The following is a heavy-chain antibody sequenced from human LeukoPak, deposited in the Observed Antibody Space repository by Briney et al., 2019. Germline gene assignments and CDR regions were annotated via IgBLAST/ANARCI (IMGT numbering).Heavy chain of an antibody. Sequence: PGGSLRLSCAASGFTFSGSSMHWVRQASGKGLEWVGRIRSKANSYATAYAASVEGRFTISSDYSKHTAYLKMNSLKTEDTAVSYCTRRGGGIVATNDAFDIWGQGTMVTVSS. CDR3: TRRGGGIVATNDAFDI. J-gene: IGHJ3*02. D-gene: IGHD5-12*01. CDR1: GFTFSGSS. V-gene: IGHV3-73*01. CDR2: IRSKANSYAT.